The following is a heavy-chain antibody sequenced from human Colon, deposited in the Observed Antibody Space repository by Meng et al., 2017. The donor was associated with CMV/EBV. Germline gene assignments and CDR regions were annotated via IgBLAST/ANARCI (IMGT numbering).Heavy chain of an antibody. CDR2: INSDGSIA. J-gene: IGHJ4*02. V-gene: IGHV3-74*01. CDR3: VRGGYDFWTDYLHY. Sequence: GESLKISCAASGFTLSSFYMYWVRQAPGKGLVWVSRINSDGSIAYYVDSVKGRFTISRDNAKNTLYLQMNSLRVEDTATYYCVRGGYDFWTDYLHYWGQGALVTVSS. CDR1: GFTLSSFY. D-gene: IGHD3/OR15-3a*01.